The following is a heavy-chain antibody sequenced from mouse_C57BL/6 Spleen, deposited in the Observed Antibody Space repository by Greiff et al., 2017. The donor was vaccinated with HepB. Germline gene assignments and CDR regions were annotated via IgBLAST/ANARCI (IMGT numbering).Heavy chain of an antibody. CDR3: ARELSSTEDYYAMDY. J-gene: IGHJ4*01. Sequence: VQLQQPGAELVRPGTSVKLSCKASGYTFTSYWMHWVKQRPGQGLEWIGVIDPSDSYTNYNQKFKGKATLTVDTSSSTAYMQLSSLTSEDSAVYYCARELSSTEDYYAMDYWGKGTSVTVSS. CDR2: IDPSDSYT. V-gene: IGHV1-59*01. CDR1: GYTFTSYW.